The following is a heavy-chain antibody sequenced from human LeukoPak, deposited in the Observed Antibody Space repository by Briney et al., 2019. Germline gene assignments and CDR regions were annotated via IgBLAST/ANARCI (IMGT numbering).Heavy chain of an antibody. V-gene: IGHV3-23*01. Sequence: GGSLRLSCAASGFTFSSYAMSWVRQAPGKGLEWVSGISDSGGSTYYADSVKGRFTISRDNSKNTLYLQMNSLRAEDTSIYYCMKDQVGGSRWYYFDYWGQGTLVTVSS. J-gene: IGHJ4*02. CDR2: ISDSGGST. CDR1: GFTFSSYA. D-gene: IGHD6-13*01. CDR3: MKDQVGGSRWYYFDY.